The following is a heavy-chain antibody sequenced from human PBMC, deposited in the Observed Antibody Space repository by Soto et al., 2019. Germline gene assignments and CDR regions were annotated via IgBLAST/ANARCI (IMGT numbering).Heavy chain of an antibody. CDR1: GFTFSSYG. CDR2: IWYDGSNK. Sequence: PGGSLRLSCAASGFTFSSYGMHWVRQAPGRGLEWVAVIWYDGSNKYYADSVKGRFTISRDNSKNTLYLQMNSLRAEDTAVYYCARAAHYGGNSGSEYWGQGTMVTVSS. D-gene: IGHD4-17*01. J-gene: IGHJ4*02. CDR3: ARAAHYGGNSGSEY. V-gene: IGHV3-33*01.